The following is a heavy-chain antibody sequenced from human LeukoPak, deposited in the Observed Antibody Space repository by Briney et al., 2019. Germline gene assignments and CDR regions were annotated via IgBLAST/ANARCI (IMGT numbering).Heavy chain of an antibody. CDR1: GGTFTSYA. J-gene: IGHJ4*02. Sequence: GASVKVSCKASGGTFTSYAISWVRQAPGQGLEWMGGIIPIFGTANYAQKFQGRVTITADESTSTAYMELSSLRSEDTAVYYCARASSGYDPIDYWGQGTLVTVSS. D-gene: IGHD5-12*01. CDR3: ARASSGYDPIDY. CDR2: IIPIFGTA. V-gene: IGHV1-69*13.